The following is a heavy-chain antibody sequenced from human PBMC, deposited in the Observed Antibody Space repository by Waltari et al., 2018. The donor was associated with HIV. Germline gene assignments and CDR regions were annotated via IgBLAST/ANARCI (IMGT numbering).Heavy chain of an antibody. Sequence: QVQLRESGPGLVKPSETLSLTCTVSGGSISVYYWSWIGQPPGKGLEWIGYIHYSGRSDYRPSLKSRVTISVDTSKNQFSLKLRSVTAADTAVYYCARGHYYDGSGAYYYYGMDVWGQGTTVTVS. CDR2: IHYSGRS. D-gene: IGHD3-22*01. V-gene: IGHV4-59*01. CDR3: ARGHYYDGSGAYYYYGMDV. J-gene: IGHJ6*02. CDR1: GGSISVYY.